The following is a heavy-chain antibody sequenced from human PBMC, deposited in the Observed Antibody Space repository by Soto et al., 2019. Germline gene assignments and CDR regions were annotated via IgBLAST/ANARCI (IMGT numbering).Heavy chain of an antibody. CDR1: GGPFSSYA. CDR2: IIPIFGTA. D-gene: IGHD2-15*01. CDR3: ASRSDIVVVVAAIQGAFDI. V-gene: IGHV1-69*01. Sequence: GXPVKLSCKASGGPFSSYAIIWVRQAPGQGLEWMGGIIPIFGTANYAQKFQGRVTITADESTSTAYMELSSLRSEDTAVYYCASRSDIVVVVAAIQGAFDIWGQGTMVTVSS. J-gene: IGHJ3*02.